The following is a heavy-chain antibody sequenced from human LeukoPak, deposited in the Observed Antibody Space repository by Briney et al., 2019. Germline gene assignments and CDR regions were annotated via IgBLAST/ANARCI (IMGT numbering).Heavy chain of an antibody. CDR2: ISGSDGST. Sequence: GGSLRLSCAASGFTFSSYAMSWVRQAPGKGLEWVSAISGSDGSTYYADSVKGRFTISRDNSKNTLYLQTNSLRAEDTAVYYCAKDQSMIVVVITNWGQGTLVTVSS. CDR1: GFTFSSYA. D-gene: IGHD3-22*01. J-gene: IGHJ4*02. V-gene: IGHV3-23*01. CDR3: AKDQSMIVVVITN.